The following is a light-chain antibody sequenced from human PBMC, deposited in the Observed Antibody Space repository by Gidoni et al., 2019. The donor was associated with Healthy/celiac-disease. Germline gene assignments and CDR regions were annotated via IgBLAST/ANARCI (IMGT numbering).Light chain of an antibody. V-gene: IGLV3-1*01. CDR1: KLGDTY. CDR3: QAWDSSTAV. Sequence: SYELTQPPSVSVSPGQTASITCSGDKLGDTYACWYQQKPGKSPVLVIYQDSKRPSGIPERFSGSNSGNTATLTISGTQAMDEADYYCQAWDSSTAVLGGGTKL. J-gene: IGLJ3*02. CDR2: QDS.